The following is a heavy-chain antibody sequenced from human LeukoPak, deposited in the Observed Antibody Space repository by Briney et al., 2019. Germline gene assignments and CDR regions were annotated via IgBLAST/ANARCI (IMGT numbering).Heavy chain of an antibody. Sequence: PGGSLRLSCAASGFTVSSNYMSWVRQPPGKGLEWVSVIYSGGTTFYADSVKGRFTISRDNSKNTLYLQMNSLRADDTAVYYCAKLKGWYGEGYFDYWGRGTVVTVSS. V-gene: IGHV3-53*01. CDR2: IYSGGTT. J-gene: IGHJ4*02. CDR1: GFTVSSNY. CDR3: AKLKGWYGEGYFDY. D-gene: IGHD3-10*01.